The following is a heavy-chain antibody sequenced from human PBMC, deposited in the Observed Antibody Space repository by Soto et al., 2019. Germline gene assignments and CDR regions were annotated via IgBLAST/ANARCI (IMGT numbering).Heavy chain of an antibody. Sequence: ASVKVSCKASGYTFTNYYMHWVRQAPGQGLEWMGIIYPSGGSTRNAQKFQGRVTMTRDTSTSTVYMELSSLRSEDMAVYYCARDFSGPMDYWGRGTLVTVSS. D-gene: IGHD3-10*01. CDR1: GYTFTNYY. V-gene: IGHV1-46*01. J-gene: IGHJ4*02. CDR2: IYPSGGST. CDR3: ARDFSGPMDY.